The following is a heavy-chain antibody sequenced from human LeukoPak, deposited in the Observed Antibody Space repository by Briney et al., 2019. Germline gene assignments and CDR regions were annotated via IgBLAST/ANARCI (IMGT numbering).Heavy chain of an antibody. J-gene: IGHJ4*02. D-gene: IGHD2-8*02. Sequence: GASLKISCKGSGYSFTSYWIGWVRQMPGKGLEWMGIIYPGDSDTRYSPSFQGQVTISADKSISTAYLQWSSLKASDTAMYHCARPAFVRVTPPGYWGQGTLVTVSS. CDR3: ARPAFVRVTPPGY. CDR2: IYPGDSDT. CDR1: GYSFTSYW. V-gene: IGHV5-51*01.